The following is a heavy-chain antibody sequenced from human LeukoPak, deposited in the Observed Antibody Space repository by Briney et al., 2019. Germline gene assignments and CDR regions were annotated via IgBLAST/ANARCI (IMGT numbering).Heavy chain of an antibody. D-gene: IGHD4-17*01. CDR2: ISSGSDII. V-gene: IGHV3-48*02. Sequence: GGSLRLSGAASGFAFSTYNMNWVRQAPGKGLEWVSYISSGSDIIHYADSVKGRFTISRVNAKHSLYLQMNSLRDEDTAVYYCARVKTTVTTYWFDPWGQGTLVTVSS. CDR1: GFAFSTYN. J-gene: IGHJ5*02. CDR3: ARVKTTVTTYWFDP.